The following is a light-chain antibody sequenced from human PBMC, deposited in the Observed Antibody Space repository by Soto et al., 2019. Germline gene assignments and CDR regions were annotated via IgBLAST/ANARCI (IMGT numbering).Light chain of an antibody. J-gene: IGKJ5*01. V-gene: IGKV1-39*01. CDR3: QQRSNRPLT. CDR2: AAS. CDR1: QSISSY. Sequence: DIEMTQSPSSMSASVGDRVNITCRASQSISSYLNWYQQKPGKAPKLLIYAASSLQSGVPSRFSGSGSGTDFTLTISSLDPEDFAVYYCQQRSNRPLTFGQGTRLEIK.